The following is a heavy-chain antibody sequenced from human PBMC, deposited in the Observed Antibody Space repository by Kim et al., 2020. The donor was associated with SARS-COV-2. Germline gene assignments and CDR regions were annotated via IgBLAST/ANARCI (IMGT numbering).Heavy chain of an antibody. CDR2: MNPNSGNT. CDR3: SVAAMIHPDFDY. Sequence: ASVKVSCKASGYTFTSYDINWVRQATGQGLEWMGWMNPNSGNTGYAQKFQGRVTMTRNTSISTAYMELSSLRSEDTAVYYCSVAAMIHPDFDYWGQGTLVTVSS. CDR1: GYTFTSYD. V-gene: IGHV1-8*01. D-gene: IGHD3-22*01. J-gene: IGHJ4*02.